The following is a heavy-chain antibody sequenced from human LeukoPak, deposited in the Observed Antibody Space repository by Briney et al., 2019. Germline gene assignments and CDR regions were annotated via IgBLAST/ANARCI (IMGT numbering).Heavy chain of an antibody. J-gene: IGHJ3*02. D-gene: IGHD4-11*01. Sequence: SQTLSLTCTVSGGSISSGTYFWTWIRQPAGKGLEWIGRIYTSGSTNYNPSLKSRVTISVDKSKNQFSLKLSSVTAADTAVYYCARDLVTTRAFDIWGQGTMVTVSS. V-gene: IGHV4-61*02. CDR2: IYTSGST. CDR3: ARDLVTTRAFDI. CDR1: GGSISSGTYF.